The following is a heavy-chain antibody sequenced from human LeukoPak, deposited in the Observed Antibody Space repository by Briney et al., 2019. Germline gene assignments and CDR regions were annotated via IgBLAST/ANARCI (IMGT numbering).Heavy chain of an antibody. J-gene: IGHJ6*03. CDR2: IYTTGTT. D-gene: IGHD5-24*01. Sequence: SQTLSLTCTLSGDFITSDTYSWSWIRQPAGMQLEWIGRIYTTGTTNYNPSLRSRVTMSIDTSKNQFSLKLNSVTAADTAVYYCARGGGVATTSGYYYYYMDVWGKGATVTVSS. V-gene: IGHV4-61*02. CDR3: ARGGGVATTSGYYYYYMDV. CDR1: GDFITSDTYS.